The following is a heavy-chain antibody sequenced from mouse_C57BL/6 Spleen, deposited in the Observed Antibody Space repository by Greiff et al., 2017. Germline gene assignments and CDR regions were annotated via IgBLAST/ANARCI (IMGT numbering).Heavy chain of an antibody. CDR3: ARAVTGTWYFDV. CDR2: ISIGNGYT. CDR1: GYTFTSYG. J-gene: IGHJ1*03. D-gene: IGHD4-1*01. V-gene: IGHV1-58*01. Sequence: VQLQQSGAELVRPGSSVKMSCKTSGYTFTSYGINWVKQRPGQGLEWIGYISIGNGYTEYTEQFKGKATLTSDTSSNTAYMQLSSLTSEASAFXIAARAVTGTWYFDVWGTGTTVTVSS.